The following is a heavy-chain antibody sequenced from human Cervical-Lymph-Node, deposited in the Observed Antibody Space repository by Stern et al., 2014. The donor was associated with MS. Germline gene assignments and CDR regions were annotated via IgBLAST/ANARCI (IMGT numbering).Heavy chain of an antibody. J-gene: IGHJ4*02. CDR1: GLSFSDYW. V-gene: IGHV3-7*01. CDR2: IKQDGSEK. CDR3: ARGRDYFGP. Sequence: AQLVQSGGGLAQPGGSLRLSCAASGLSFSDYWMSWVRQAPGKGLEWVAYIKQDGSEKYYLDSVKGRFTISRDNTKNSLSLQMNSLRAEDPAFYYCARGRDYFGPWGQGTLVTVSS.